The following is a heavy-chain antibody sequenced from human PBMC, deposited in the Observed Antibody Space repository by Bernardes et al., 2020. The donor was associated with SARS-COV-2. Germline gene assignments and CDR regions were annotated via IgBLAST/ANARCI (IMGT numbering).Heavy chain of an antibody. J-gene: IGHJ4*02. CDR1: GFSLSTSGVG. V-gene: IGHV2-5*02. Sequence: SVPTLVKPTQTLTLTCTFSGFSLSTSGVGVGWIRQPPGKALEWLALIYWDDDKRYSPSLKSRLTITKDTSKNQVVLTMTNMDPVDTATFYCAHRGLSFGEPYFDYWGQGTLVTVSS. D-gene: IGHD3-10*01. CDR3: AHRGLSFGEPYFDY. CDR2: IYWDDDK.